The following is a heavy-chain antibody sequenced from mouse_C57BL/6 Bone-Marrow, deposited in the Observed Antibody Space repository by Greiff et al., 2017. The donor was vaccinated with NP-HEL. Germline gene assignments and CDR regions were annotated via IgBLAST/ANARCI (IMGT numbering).Heavy chain of an antibody. CDR1: GYSITSDY. CDR2: ISYSGST. CDR3: ARSPLWLRRNYYAMDY. Sequence: EVKLKESGPGLAKPSQTLSLTCSVTGYSITSDYWNWIRKFPGNKLEYMGYISYSGSTYYNPSLISRLSITRDTSKNQYYLQLNSVTTEDTATYYCARSPLWLRRNYYAMDYWGQGTSVTVSS. J-gene: IGHJ4*01. D-gene: IGHD2-2*01. V-gene: IGHV3-8*01.